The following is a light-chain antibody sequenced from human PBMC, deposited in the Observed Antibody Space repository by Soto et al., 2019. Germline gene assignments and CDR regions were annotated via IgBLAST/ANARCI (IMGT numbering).Light chain of an antibody. CDR3: QQYNNWPPYT. J-gene: IGKJ1*01. CDR1: QSVSSN. V-gene: IGKV3-15*01. Sequence: EIVMTQSPATLSVSPGERATLSCRASQSVSSNLVWYQQKPGQAPRLLIYGASTRATGIPARFSGSGSGTEFTLTISSLQSEDLAVYYCQQYNNWPPYTFGQGTKVDIK. CDR2: GAS.